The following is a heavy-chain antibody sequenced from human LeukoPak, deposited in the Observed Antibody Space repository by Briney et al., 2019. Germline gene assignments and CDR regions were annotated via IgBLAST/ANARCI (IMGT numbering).Heavy chain of an antibody. D-gene: IGHD2-15*01. CDR2: ISSSSSYI. CDR3: ARVSLGYCSGGSCYNLDY. Sequence: GGSLRLSCAASGFTFSSYSMNWVRQAPGKGLEWVSSISSSSSYIYYADSVKGRFTISRDNAKNPLYLQMNSLRAEDTAVYYCARVSLGYCSGGSCYNLDYWGQGTLVTVSS. J-gene: IGHJ4*02. CDR1: GFTFSSYS. V-gene: IGHV3-21*01.